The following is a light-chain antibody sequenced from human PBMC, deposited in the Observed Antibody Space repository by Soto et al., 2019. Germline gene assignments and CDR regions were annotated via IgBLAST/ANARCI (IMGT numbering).Light chain of an antibody. Sequence: EIVLTQSPGTLSLSPGERATLSCRASQSVSSSYLAWSQQKPGQAPRLLIYGASSRATGIPDRFSGSGSGTDFTRTISRLEPEDFAVYFCHQYGSSPWTFGQGTKVEV. CDR2: GAS. CDR1: QSVSSSY. CDR3: HQYGSSPWT. J-gene: IGKJ1*01. V-gene: IGKV3-20*01.